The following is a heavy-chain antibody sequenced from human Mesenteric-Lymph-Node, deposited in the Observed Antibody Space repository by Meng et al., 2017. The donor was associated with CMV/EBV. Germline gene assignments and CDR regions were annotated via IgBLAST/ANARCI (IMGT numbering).Heavy chain of an antibody. D-gene: IGHD3-10*01. CDR2: IKQDGSEK. Sequence: SCAASGFTFDDYGMSWVRQAPGKGLEWVANIKQDGSEKYYVDSVKGRFTISRDNAKKSLYLQMNSLRTEDTAVYYCASRDYYYFNMDVWGQGTTVTVSS. J-gene: IGHJ6*02. CDR3: ASRDYYYFNMDV. V-gene: IGHV3-7*01. CDR1: GFTFDDYG.